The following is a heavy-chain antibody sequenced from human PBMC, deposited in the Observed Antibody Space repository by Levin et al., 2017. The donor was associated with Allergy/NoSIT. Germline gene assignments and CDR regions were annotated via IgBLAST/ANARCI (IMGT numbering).Heavy chain of an antibody. CDR1: GYTFTGYY. CDR3: ARGGGSGSYWGYFAY. CDR2: INPNSGGT. D-gene: IGHD3-10*01. V-gene: IGHV1-2*02. Sequence: GASVKVSCKASGYTFTGYYIHWVRQAPGQGLEWMGWINPNSGGTDYAQKFQGRVTMTRDTSISTAYMELSRLRSDDTAVYYCARGGGSGSYWGYFAYWGQGTLVTVSS. J-gene: IGHJ4*02.